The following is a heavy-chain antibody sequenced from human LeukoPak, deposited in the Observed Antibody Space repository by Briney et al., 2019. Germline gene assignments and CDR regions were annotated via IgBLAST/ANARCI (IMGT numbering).Heavy chain of an antibody. CDR2: ISGSGGST. CDR1: GFTFSSYA. Sequence: GGSLRLSCAASGFTFSSYAMSWVRQAPGRGLEWVSAISGSGGSTYYADSVKGRFTISRDNSKNTLYLQMNSLRAEDTAVYYCANSHDYGDYGSHDYWGQGTLVTVSS. V-gene: IGHV3-23*01. D-gene: IGHD4-17*01. J-gene: IGHJ4*02. CDR3: ANSHDYGDYGSHDY.